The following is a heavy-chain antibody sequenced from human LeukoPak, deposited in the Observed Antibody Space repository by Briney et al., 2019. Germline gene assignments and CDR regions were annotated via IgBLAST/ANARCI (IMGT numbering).Heavy chain of an antibody. J-gene: IGHJ4*02. CDR3: ARSHNYYDSSGGTDY. CDR1: GYSFTSYY. V-gene: IGHV1-46*01. Sequence: ASVKLSCNASGYSFTSYYMHWVRQAPGQGLEWMGIINPSGGSTSYAQKFQGRVTMTRDTSTSTVYMELSSLRSEDTAVYYCARSHNYYDSSGGTDYWGQGNLVTVSS. D-gene: IGHD3-22*01. CDR2: INPSGGST.